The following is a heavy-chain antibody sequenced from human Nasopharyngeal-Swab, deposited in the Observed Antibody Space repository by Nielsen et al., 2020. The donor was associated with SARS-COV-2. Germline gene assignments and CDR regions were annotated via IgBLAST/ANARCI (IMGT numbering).Heavy chain of an antibody. Sequence: WIRQPPGKGLEWVGFIRSKAYGGTTEYAASVKGRFTISRDDSKSIAYLQMNSLKTEDTAVYYCTREVYSGSYNPDYWGQGTLVTVSS. V-gene: IGHV3-49*02. CDR2: IRSKAYGGTT. J-gene: IGHJ4*02. D-gene: IGHD1-26*01. CDR3: TREVYSGSYNPDY.